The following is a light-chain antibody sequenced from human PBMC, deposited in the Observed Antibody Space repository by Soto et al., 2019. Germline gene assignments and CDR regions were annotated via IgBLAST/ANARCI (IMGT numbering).Light chain of an antibody. CDR3: QQYNSYSRT. CDR2: KAS. CDR1: QSISSW. J-gene: IGKJ2*02. V-gene: IGKV1-5*03. Sequence: DIQITQSPSTLSASVGDRVTITCRASQSISSWLAWNRQKPGKAPKLLIYKASSLESGVPSRFSGNGSGTEFALTISSLQPDDFATYYCQQYNSYSRTFGQGTKLEIK.